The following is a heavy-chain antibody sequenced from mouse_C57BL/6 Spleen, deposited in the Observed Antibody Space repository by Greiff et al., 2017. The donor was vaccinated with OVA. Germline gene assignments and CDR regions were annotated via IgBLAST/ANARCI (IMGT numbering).Heavy chain of an antibody. D-gene: IGHD4-1*01. V-gene: IGHV14-2*01. CDR1: GFNIKDYY. J-gene: IGHJ2*01. CDR3: AVTGSYFDY. Sequence: VQLKQSGAELVKPGASVKLSCTASGFNIKDYYMHWVKQRTEQGLEWIGRIDPEDGETKNAPKFQGKATITADTSSNTAYLQLSSLTSEDTAVYYCAVTGSYFDYWGQGTTLTVSS. CDR2: IDPEDGET.